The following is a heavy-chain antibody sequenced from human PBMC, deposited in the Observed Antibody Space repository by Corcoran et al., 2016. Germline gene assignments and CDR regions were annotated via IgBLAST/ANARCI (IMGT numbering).Heavy chain of an antibody. CDR2: SDWDDDK. V-gene: IGHV2-70*04. Sequence: QVTLKESGPALVKPTQTLTLTCTFTGFSLRTSGMRVSWRRQPPGKALEWLARSDWDDDKFYSTSLKTRLTNSKDTSKNQVVLTMTNMDPVDAATDYCARSGGPGGSYAFDIWGQGTMVTVSS. CDR1: GFSLRTSGMR. J-gene: IGHJ3*02. CDR3: ARSGGPGGSYAFDI. D-gene: IGHD3-10*01.